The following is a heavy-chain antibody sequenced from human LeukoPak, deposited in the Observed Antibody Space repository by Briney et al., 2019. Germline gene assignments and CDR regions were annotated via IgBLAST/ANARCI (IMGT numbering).Heavy chain of an antibody. CDR2: INPNSGGT. V-gene: IGHV1-2*02. J-gene: IGHJ5*02. D-gene: IGHD3-10*01. CDR1: GYTFTGYY. Sequence: ASVKVSCKASGYTFTGYYMHWVRQAPGQGLEWMGWINPNSGGTNYAQKFQGRVTMTRDTSISTAYMELSRLRSDDTAVYYCAREAYSYGSGSYGNWFDPWGQETLVTVSS. CDR3: AREAYSYGSGSYGNWFDP.